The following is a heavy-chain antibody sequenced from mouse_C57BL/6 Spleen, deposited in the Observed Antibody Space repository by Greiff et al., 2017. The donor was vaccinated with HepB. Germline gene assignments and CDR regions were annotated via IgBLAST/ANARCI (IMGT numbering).Heavy chain of an antibody. D-gene: IGHD2-3*01. V-gene: IGHV1-82*01. CDR2: IYPGDGDT. Sequence: QVQLKESGPELVKPGASVKISCKASGYAFSSSWMNWVKQRPGKGLEWIGQIYPGDGDTNYNGKFKGKATLTADKSSSTAYMQLSSLTSEDSAVYFCARDGYYVGYFDYWGQGTTLTVSS. CDR3: ARDGYYVGYFDY. CDR1: GYAFSSSW. J-gene: IGHJ2*01.